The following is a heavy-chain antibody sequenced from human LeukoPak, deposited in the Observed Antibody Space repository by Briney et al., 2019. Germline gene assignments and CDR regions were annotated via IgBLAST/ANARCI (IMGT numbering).Heavy chain of an antibody. Sequence: ASVKISCKASGYTFTGCYIHWVRQAPGQGLEWMGWISPNSDDTNYAQKFQGRVNMTRDTSISTAYMELSRLRSDDTAIYYCASGGFDCWGQGTLVTVSS. J-gene: IGHJ4*02. CDR1: GYTFTGCY. V-gene: IGHV1-2*02. CDR2: ISPNSDDT. CDR3: ASGGFDC.